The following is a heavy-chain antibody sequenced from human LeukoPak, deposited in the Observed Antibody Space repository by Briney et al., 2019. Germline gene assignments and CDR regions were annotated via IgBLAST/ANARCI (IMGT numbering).Heavy chain of an antibody. J-gene: IGHJ5*02. D-gene: IGHD2-21*02. CDR2: IFYSGST. V-gene: IGHV4-59*08. CDR3: ARHPSAVTGFDP. CDR1: GGSISPYY. Sequence: PSETLSLTCTVSGGSISPYYWSWIRQPPGKGLEWIGYIFYSGSTNYNPSLKSRVTISVDSSKDQFSLTMSSVTAADTAVYYCARHPSAVTGFDPWGQGILVTVSS.